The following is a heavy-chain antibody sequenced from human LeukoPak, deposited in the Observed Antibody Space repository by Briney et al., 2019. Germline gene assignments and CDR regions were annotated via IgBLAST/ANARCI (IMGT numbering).Heavy chain of an antibody. CDR2: ISGSGGST. V-gene: IGHV3-23*01. Sequence: GGSLRLSCVVSGFTFSSYVMSWVRQAPGKGLEWVSAISGSGGSTYYADSVKGRFTISRDNSKNTLYLQMNSLRAEDTAVYYCASAVVVVAATHYYGMDVWGQGTTVTVSS. CDR1: GFTFSSYV. CDR3: ASAVVVVAATHYYGMDV. J-gene: IGHJ6*02. D-gene: IGHD2-15*01.